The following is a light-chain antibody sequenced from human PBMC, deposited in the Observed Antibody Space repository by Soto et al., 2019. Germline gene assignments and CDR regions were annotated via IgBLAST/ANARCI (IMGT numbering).Light chain of an antibody. V-gene: IGKV3-20*01. J-gene: IGKJ4*01. CDR3: QQYGSSLT. Sequence: EVVMTQSTASMSASPGAMVTLSCRASQNIRSSLAWHQQRPGPPPSLLIYGASNRATGLPDRFSGSGSATDFTPTIRRLEPEDFALYYRQQYGSSLTFGGGTKVDIK. CDR2: GAS. CDR1: QNIRSS.